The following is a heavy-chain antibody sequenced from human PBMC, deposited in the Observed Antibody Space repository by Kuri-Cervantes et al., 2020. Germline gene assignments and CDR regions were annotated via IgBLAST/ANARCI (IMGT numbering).Heavy chain of an antibody. Sequence: GGSLRLSCAASGFTFSSYGMHWVHQAPGKGLEWVAVISYDGSNKYYADSVKGRFTISRDNSKNTLYLQMNSLRAEDTAVYYCARDGGKLELVGAFDIWGQGAMVTVSS. CDR1: GFTFSSYG. D-gene: IGHD1-7*01. CDR2: ISYDGSNK. CDR3: ARDGGKLELVGAFDI. J-gene: IGHJ3*02. V-gene: IGHV3-30*03.